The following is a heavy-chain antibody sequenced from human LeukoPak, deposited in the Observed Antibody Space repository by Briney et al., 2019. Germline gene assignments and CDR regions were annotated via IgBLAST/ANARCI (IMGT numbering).Heavy chain of an antibody. CDR3: ANRRYYDILTGYSSHGDY. V-gene: IGHV3-23*01. CDR1: GFTFSSYA. Sequence: GGSLRLSCAASGFTFSSYAMSWVRQAPGKGLEWVSAISGSGGSTYYADSVKGRFTISRDNSKNTLYLQMNSLRAEDTAVYYCANRRYYDILTGYSSHGDYWGQGTLVTVSS. CDR2: ISGSGGST. J-gene: IGHJ4*02. D-gene: IGHD3-9*01.